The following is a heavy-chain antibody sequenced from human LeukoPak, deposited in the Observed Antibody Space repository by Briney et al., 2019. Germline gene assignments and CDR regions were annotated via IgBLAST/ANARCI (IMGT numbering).Heavy chain of an antibody. CDR1: GFTFSSYA. Sequence: GGSLRLSCAASGFTFSSYAMSWVRQAPGKGLEWVSAIHTSGDTCYADSVKDRFTISRDTSKNTLYLQINSLRVEDTAVYYCIVFGDSNHWGQGTLVTVSS. CDR2: IHTSGDT. V-gene: IGHV3-23*05. D-gene: IGHD4-17*01. J-gene: IGHJ5*02. CDR3: IVFGDSNH.